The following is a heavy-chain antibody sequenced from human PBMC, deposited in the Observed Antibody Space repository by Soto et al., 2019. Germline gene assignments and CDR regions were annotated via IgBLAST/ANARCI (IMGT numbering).Heavy chain of an antibody. CDR1: GGSIGSGGYY. CDR3: ARERNRYDSSGYYYDYYYGMDV. CDR2: IYYSGST. J-gene: IGHJ6*02. V-gene: IGHV4-31*03. D-gene: IGHD3-22*01. Sequence: SETLSLTCTVSGGSIGSGGYYWSWIRQHPGKGLEWIGYIYYSGSTYYNPSLKSRVTISIDTSKNQFSLKLSSVTAADTAVYYCARERNRYDSSGYYYDYYYGMDVWGQGTTVTASS.